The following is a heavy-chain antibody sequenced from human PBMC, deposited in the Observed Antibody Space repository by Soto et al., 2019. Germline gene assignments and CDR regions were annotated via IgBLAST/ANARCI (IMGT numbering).Heavy chain of an antibody. Sequence: SLSGYYWSWIRQPPGKGLEWIGEINHSGSTNYNPSLKSRVTISVDTSKNQFSLKLSSVTAADTAVYYCARDRDYGDYGSSGMDVWGQGTTVTVSS. V-gene: IGHV4-34*09. CDR2: INHSGST. CDR3: ARDRDYGDYGSSGMDV. CDR1: SLSGYY. D-gene: IGHD4-17*01. J-gene: IGHJ6*02.